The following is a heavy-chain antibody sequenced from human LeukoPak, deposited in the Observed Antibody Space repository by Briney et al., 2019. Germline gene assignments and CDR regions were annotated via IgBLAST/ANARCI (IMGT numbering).Heavy chain of an antibody. Sequence: SETLSLTCTVSGGSISSGDYYWSWIRQPPGKGLEWIGYIYYSGGTYYNPSLKSRVTISVDTSKNQFSLKLSSVTAADTAVYYCARLGTVLRYFYWFDPWGQGTLVTVSS. CDR3: ARLGTVLRYFYWFDP. CDR2: IYYSGGT. V-gene: IGHV4-30-4*01. CDR1: GGSISSGDYY. D-gene: IGHD3-9*01. J-gene: IGHJ5*02.